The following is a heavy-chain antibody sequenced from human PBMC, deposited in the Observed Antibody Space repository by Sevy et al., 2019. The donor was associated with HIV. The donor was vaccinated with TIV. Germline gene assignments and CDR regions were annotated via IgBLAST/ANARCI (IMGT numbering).Heavy chain of an antibody. J-gene: IGHJ4*02. CDR1: GFTLSSYW. Sequence: GGSLSLSCAASGFTLSSYWMSWVRQAPGKGLEWVDNIKQDGSEKYYVDSVKGRFTISRDNAKNSLYLQMNSLRVEDTAAYYCARARAYYYDNSGYSFDYWGQGTLVTVSS. D-gene: IGHD3-22*01. CDR3: ARARAYYYDNSGYSFDY. V-gene: IGHV3-7*01. CDR2: IKQDGSEK.